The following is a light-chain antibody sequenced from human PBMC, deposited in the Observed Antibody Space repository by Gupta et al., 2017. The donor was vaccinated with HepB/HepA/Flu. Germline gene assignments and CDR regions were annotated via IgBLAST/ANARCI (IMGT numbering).Light chain of an antibody. CDR2: DAS. V-gene: IGKV3-11*01. J-gene: IGKJ5*01. Sequence: EIVLTQSPATLSLSPGERATLSCRASQSVSSYLAWYKQKPGQAPRLLIYDASNRDTGIPARFSGSGYGKDLTLTISSREQEDFAGYYCQQRSNWPPLTFGQGTRMEIK. CDR1: QSVSSY. CDR3: QQRSNWPPLT.